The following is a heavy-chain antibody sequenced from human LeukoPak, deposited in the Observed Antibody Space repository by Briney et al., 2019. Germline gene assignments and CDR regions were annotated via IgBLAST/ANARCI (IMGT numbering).Heavy chain of an antibody. D-gene: IGHD5-24*01. Sequence: PGRSLRLSCAASGFTFSSYGMHWVRQAPGKGLEWVANIKQDGSEKYYVDSVKGRFTISRDNAKNSLYLQMNSLRAEDTAVYYCAESRDGYNYGYFQHWGQGTLVTVSS. CDR2: IKQDGSEK. CDR3: AESRDGYNYGYFQH. CDR1: GFTFSSYG. J-gene: IGHJ1*01. V-gene: IGHV3-7*01.